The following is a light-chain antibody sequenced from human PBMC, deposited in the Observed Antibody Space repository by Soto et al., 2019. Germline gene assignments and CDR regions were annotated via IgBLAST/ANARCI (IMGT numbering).Light chain of an antibody. J-gene: IGKJ1*01. CDR3: HQYGSSPTT. CDR2: DAS. Sequence: EIVMTQSPATLSLSPGERATLSCRASQTIDNTLAWYQRKPGQAPRLLIYDASTRATGVPARFSGSGSGTDFTLTISRLEPEDFAVYYCHQYGSSPTTLGQGTKVDIK. CDR1: QTIDNT. V-gene: IGKV3-20*01.